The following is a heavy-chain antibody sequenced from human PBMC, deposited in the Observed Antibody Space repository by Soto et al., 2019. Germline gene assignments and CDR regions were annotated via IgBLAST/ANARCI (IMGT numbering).Heavy chain of an antibody. V-gene: IGHV4-30-4*01. CDR2: IYYSGST. J-gene: IGHJ4*02. CDR3: ARGGYYYFWISFDY. D-gene: IGHD3-3*01. CDR1: GGSISSGDYY. Sequence: SETLSLTCTVSGGSISSGDYYWSWIRQPPGKGLEWIGYIYYSGSTYYNPSLKSRVTISVDTSKNQFSLKLSSVTAADTAVYYCARGGYYYFWISFDYWGQGTLVTVSS.